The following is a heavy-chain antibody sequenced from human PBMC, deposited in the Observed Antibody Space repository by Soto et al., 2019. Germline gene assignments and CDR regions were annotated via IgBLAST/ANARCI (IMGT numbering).Heavy chain of an antibody. J-gene: IGHJ4*02. CDR2: IIPILGIA. V-gene: IGHV1-69*04. Sequence: SVKVSCKASGGTFSSYTISWVRQAPGQGLEWMGRIIPILGIANYAQKFQGRVTITADKSTSTAYMELSSLRSEDTAVYYCARDTRSSSSGVNFDYWGQGTLVTVSS. CDR1: GGTFSSYT. CDR3: ARDTRSSSSGVNFDY. D-gene: IGHD6-19*01.